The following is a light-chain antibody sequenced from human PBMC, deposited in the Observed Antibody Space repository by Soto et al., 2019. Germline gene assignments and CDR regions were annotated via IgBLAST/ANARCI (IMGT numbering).Light chain of an antibody. CDR1: QSVSSY. Sequence: EIVFAQCRGSLSLYPWEGATLAFRASQSVSSYLAWYQKKPGQAPRLLIYDESARATGIPVRFSGSGSGTDLPLTTSSLQSQAFRVYYSQQTKEWPGTFGQGTTVDIK. J-gene: IGKJ1*01. CDR3: QQTKEWPGT. V-gene: IGKV3-11*01. CDR2: DES.